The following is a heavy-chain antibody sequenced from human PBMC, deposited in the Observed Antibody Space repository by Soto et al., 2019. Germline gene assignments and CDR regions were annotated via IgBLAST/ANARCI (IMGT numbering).Heavy chain of an antibody. CDR1: GGTFSSYA. D-gene: IGHD2-2*01. CDR3: AREDIVVVPAAQSSDYYYYYGMDV. V-gene: IGHV1-69*01. J-gene: IGHJ6*02. Sequence: QVQLVQSGAEVKKPGSSVNVSCKASGGTFSSYAISWVRQAPGQGLEWMGGIIPIFGTANYAQKFQGRVTITADESTSTAYMELSSLRSEDTAVYYCAREDIVVVPAAQSSDYYYYYGMDVWGQGTTVTVSS. CDR2: IIPIFGTA.